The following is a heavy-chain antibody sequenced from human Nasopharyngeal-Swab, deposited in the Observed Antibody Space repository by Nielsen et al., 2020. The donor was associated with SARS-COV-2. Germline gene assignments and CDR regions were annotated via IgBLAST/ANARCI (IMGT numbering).Heavy chain of an antibody. J-gene: IGHJ6*02. Sequence: VRQAPGKGLEWVANIKQDGSEKYYVDSVKGRFTISRDNAKNSLYLQMNSLRAEDTAVYYCARDADSGSYAPYGIDVWGQGTTVTVSS. V-gene: IGHV3-7*01. CDR2: IKQDGSEK. D-gene: IGHD1-26*01. CDR3: ARDADSGSYAPYGIDV.